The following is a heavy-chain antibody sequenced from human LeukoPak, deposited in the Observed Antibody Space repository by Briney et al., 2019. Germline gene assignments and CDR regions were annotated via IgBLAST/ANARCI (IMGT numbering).Heavy chain of an antibody. CDR2: ISYDGSNK. Sequence: GGSLRLSCAASGFTFSSYAMHWVRQAPGKGLEWVAVISYDGSNKYYADSVKGRFTISRDNSKNTLYLQMNSLRAEDTAVYYCARDWYPTVISYFDYWGQGTLVTVSP. CDR3: ARDWYPTVISYFDY. D-gene: IGHD2-21*01. CDR1: GFTFSSYA. V-gene: IGHV3-30-3*01. J-gene: IGHJ4*02.